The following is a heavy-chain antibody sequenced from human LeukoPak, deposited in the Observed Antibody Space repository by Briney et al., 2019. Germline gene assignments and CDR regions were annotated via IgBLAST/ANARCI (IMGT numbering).Heavy chain of an antibody. D-gene: IGHD3-10*01. V-gene: IGHV1-2*02. Sequence: ASVKVSCKASGYTFTGYYMHWVRQAPGQGLEWMGWINPNSGGTNYAQKFQGRVTMTRDTSISTAYMELSRLRSDDTAVYYCARAEYGSGSYHPGYWGQGTLVTVSS. J-gene: IGHJ4*02. CDR2: INPNSGGT. CDR3: ARAEYGSGSYHPGY. CDR1: GYTFTGYY.